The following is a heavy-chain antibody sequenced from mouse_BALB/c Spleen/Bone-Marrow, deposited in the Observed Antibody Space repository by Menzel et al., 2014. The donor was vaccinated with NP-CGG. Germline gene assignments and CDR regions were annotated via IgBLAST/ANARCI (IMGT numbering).Heavy chain of an antibody. CDR2: IRNKANGYTT. D-gene: IGHD2-4*01. CDR3: AREIINDYHWYFDV. V-gene: IGHV7-3*02. Sequence: EVMLVESGGGLVQPGGSLRLPCATSGFTFTDYYMSWVRQPPGKALEWLGFIRNKANGYTTEYSASVKGRFTISRDNSQSILYLQMNTLRAEDSATDYCAREIINDYHWYFDVWGAGTTVTVSS. J-gene: IGHJ1*01. CDR1: GFTFTDYY.